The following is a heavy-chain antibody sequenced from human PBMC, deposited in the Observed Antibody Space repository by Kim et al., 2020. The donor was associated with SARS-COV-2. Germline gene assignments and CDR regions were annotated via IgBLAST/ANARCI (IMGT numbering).Heavy chain of an antibody. CDR2: IDPKNGYT. V-gene: IGHV1-8*01. Sequence: ASVKVSCKTSGYSFTTYNINWVRQATGQGLEWIGLIDPKNGYTEYAPKFQCRVTKTADTSTDTAYMEVSGLTSEDTALYYCAGKDYGDPVTYSYFDFWGQGTLVTVSS. CDR1: GYSFTTYN. D-gene: IGHD4-17*01. CDR3: AGKDYGDPVTYSYFDF. J-gene: IGHJ4*02.